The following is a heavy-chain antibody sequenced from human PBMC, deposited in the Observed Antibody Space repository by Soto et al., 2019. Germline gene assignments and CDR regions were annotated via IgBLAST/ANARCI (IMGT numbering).Heavy chain of an antibody. Sequence: SVKVSCKASGGPFNSNAIKWVREAPVQGIEWIGGIIPIFGTANYAQNFQGRVTTTADESARKAYIEPTSLRTEDTSVSYPARSSGYYQYGIDVWGQGSTVIFSS. CDR1: GGPFNSNA. J-gene: IGHJ6*02. CDR2: IIPIFGTA. CDR3: ARSSGYYQYGIDV. V-gene: IGHV1-69*13.